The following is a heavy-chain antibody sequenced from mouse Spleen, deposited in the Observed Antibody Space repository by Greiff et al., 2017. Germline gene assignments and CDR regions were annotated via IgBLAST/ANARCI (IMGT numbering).Heavy chain of an antibody. CDR2: IWGGGST. D-gene: IGHD2-14*01. J-gene: IGHJ4*01. V-gene: IGHV2-6*01. CDR1: GFSLTSYG. CDR3: ASLYRYDGYYYAMDY. Sequence: QVQLQQSGPGLVAPSQSLSITCTVSGFSLTSYGVDWVRQSPGKGLEWLGVIWGGGSTNYNSALKSRLSISKDNSKSQVFLKMNSLQTDDTAMYYCASLYRYDGYYYAMDYWGQGTSVTVSS.